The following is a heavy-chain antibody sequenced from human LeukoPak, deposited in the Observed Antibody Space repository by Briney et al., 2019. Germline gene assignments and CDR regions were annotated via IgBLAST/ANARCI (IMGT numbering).Heavy chain of an antibody. V-gene: IGHV4-39*01. CDR2: IYDSGST. CDR3: ARGRTGSPWY. Sequence: SETLSLTCTVSGGSIRSSYYYWGWIRQPPGKGLEWIGSIYDSGSTYYNPSLKSRVTISVDTSKNQFSLKLNSVTAADTAVYYCARGRTGSPWYWGQGTLVTVSS. CDR1: GGSIRSSYYY. J-gene: IGHJ4*02. D-gene: IGHD1-1*01.